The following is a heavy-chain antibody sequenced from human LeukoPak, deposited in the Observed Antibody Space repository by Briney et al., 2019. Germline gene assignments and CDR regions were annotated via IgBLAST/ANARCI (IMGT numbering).Heavy chain of an antibody. CDR1: GFTFSDYT. D-gene: IGHD6-19*01. V-gene: IGHV3-21*01. CDR3: ARAIAVAGPYYFDY. Sequence: GGSLRLSCAASGFTFSDYTMNWVRQAPGKGLEWVSSIGSVTTYIYYADSLKGRFTISRDNAKNSLYLRMDSLRAEDTAIYFCARAIAVAGPYYFDYWGQGTLVTVSS. CDR2: IGSVTTYI. J-gene: IGHJ4*02.